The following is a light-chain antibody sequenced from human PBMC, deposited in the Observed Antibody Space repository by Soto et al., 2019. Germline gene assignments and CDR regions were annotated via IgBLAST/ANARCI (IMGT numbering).Light chain of an antibody. CDR1: QSVSSSY. V-gene: IGKV3-20*01. CDR2: GAS. J-gene: IGKJ1*01. CDR3: QQYGMT. Sequence: EMVLTRSPGTLSLSPGERATLSCRASQSVSSSYLAWYQQKPGQAPRLLIYGASSRATGIPDRFSGSGSGTDFTLTISRLEPEDFAVYYCQQYGMTFGQGTKVDIK.